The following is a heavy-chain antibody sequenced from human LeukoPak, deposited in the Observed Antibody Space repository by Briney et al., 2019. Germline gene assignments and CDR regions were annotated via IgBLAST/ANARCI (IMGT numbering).Heavy chain of an antibody. CDR2: IYSSGST. J-gene: IGHJ4*02. V-gene: IGHV4-4*07. D-gene: IGHD4-23*01. CDR3: ARGGKATVVTM. Sequence: SETLSLTCTVSGGSINSYYWSWVRQPAGKGLEWIGRIYSSGSTNYNPSLKSRVSMSVDTSKNQFSLKLTSVTAADTAVYYCARGGKATVVTMWGQGILVTVSS. CDR1: GGSINSYY.